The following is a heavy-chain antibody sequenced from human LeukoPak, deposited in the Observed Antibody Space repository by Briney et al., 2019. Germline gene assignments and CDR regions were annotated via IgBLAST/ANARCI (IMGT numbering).Heavy chain of an antibody. J-gene: IGHJ4*02. CDR2: ISSSSSYI. CDR1: GFTFSSYS. CDR3: ARDYDSGRVHPRAVAY. V-gene: IGHV3-21*01. Sequence: GGSLRLSCAASGFTFSSYSMNWVRQVPGKGLEWVSSISSSSSYIYYADSVKGRFTISRDNAKNSLYLQMNSLRAEDTAVYYCARDYDSGRVHPRAVAYWGQGTLVTVSS. D-gene: IGHD3-10*01.